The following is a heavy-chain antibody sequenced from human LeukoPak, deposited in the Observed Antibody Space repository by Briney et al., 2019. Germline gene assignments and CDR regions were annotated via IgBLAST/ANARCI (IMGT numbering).Heavy chain of an antibody. J-gene: IGHJ4*02. CDR1: GYTFTGYY. CDR3: ARGPDVLLWFGESYGDFDY. V-gene: IGHV1-2*04. Sequence: ASVKVSCKASGYTFTGYYMHWVRQAPGQGLGWMGWINPNSGGTNYAQKFQGWVTMTRDTSISTAYMELSRLRSDDTAVYYCARGPDVLLWFGESYGDFDYWGQGTLVTVSS. D-gene: IGHD3-10*01. CDR2: INPNSGGT.